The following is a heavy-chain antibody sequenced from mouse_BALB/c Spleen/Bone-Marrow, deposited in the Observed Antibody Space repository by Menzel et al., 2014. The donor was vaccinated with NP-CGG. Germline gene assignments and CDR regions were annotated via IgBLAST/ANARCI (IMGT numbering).Heavy chain of an antibody. CDR2: IWGDGNT. Sequence: QVQLQQSGPGLVAPSQSLSITCTVSGFSLTGYGVNWVRRPPGKGLEWLGMIWGDGNTDYNSDLKSRLSISKDNSKSQVFLKMNSLQTDDTARYYCARVYYDYDWWYFDVWGAGTTVTVSS. D-gene: IGHD2-4*01. CDR3: ARVYYDYDWWYFDV. V-gene: IGHV2-6-7*01. J-gene: IGHJ1*01. CDR1: GFSLTGYG.